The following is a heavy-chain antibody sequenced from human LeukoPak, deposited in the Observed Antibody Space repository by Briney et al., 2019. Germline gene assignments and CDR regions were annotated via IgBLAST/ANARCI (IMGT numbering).Heavy chain of an antibody. CDR2: IYYSGST. CDR1: GGSISSSSYY. CDR3: ARNRGGEYDSSGYYYYDY. Sequence: SETLSLTCTVSGGSISSSSYYWGWIRQPPGKGLEGIGSIYYSGSTYYNPSLKSRVTISVDTSKNQFSLKLSSVTAADTAVYYCARNRGGEYDSSGYYYYDYWGQGTLVTVSS. D-gene: IGHD3-22*01. V-gene: IGHV4-39*01. J-gene: IGHJ4*02.